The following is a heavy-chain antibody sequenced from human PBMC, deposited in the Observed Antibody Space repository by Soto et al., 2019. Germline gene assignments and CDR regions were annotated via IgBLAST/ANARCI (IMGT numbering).Heavy chain of an antibody. CDR1: GFTISSYG. D-gene: IGHD1-1*01. Sequence: GGSLRLSCAASGFTISSYGMHWVRQAPGKGLEWVAVITYDGGNKYYADSVKGRFSISRDNSRDTLYLQMHSLRAEDTAVYYCAKDPKATGTHYWGRGTLVTVSS. CDR2: ITYDGGNK. J-gene: IGHJ4*02. CDR3: AKDPKATGTHY. V-gene: IGHV3-30*18.